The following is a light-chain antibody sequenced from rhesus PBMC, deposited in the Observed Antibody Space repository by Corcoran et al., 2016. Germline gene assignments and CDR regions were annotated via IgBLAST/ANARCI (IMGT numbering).Light chain of an antibody. CDR3: QQSSNLSWT. V-gene: IGKV3-24*04. Sequence: ETVVTQSPATLSLSPGERATLSCRASQSVGSYLAWYQQKPGQAPRLLIYGSSSRATGIPERFSGSGSGTDFALIISSLEPEGVGVYYCQQSSNLSWTFGQGTKVEIK. J-gene: IGKJ1*01. CDR1: QSVGSY. CDR2: GSS.